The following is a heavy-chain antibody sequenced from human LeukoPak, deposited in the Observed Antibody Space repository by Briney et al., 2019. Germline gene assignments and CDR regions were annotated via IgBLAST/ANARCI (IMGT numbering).Heavy chain of an antibody. J-gene: IGHJ4*02. V-gene: IGHV1-69*13. CDR3: ARGWLGTAAAAPPYFDY. CDR1: GGTFSSYA. D-gene: IGHD6-13*01. CDR2: IIPIFGTA. Sequence: SVKVSCKASGGTFSSYAISWVRQAPGQGLEWMGGIIPIFGTANYAQKFQGRVTITADESTSTAYMELSSLRSEDTAVYYCARGWLGTAAAAPPYFDYWGQGTLVTVSS.